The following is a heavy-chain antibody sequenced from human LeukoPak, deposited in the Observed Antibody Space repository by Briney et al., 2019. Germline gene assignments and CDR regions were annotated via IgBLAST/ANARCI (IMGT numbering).Heavy chain of an antibody. V-gene: IGHV4-59*01. Sequence: SETLSLTCTVSGGSISSYYWSWIRQPPGKGLEWIGYIYYSGSTNYNPSLKSRVTISVDTSKNQLSLKLSSVTAADTAVYYCARDLNHYYDSSGPIWGQGTMVTVSS. J-gene: IGHJ3*02. D-gene: IGHD3-22*01. CDR3: ARDLNHYYDSSGPI. CDR2: IYYSGST. CDR1: GGSISSYY.